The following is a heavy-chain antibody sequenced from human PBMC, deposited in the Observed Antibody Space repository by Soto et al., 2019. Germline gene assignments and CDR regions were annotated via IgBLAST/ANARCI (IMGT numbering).Heavy chain of an antibody. CDR3: ARVGPQYCSGGSCYAYNWFDP. CDR1: GGSISSGGYY. V-gene: IGHV4-31*03. D-gene: IGHD2-15*01. CDR2: IYYSGST. J-gene: IGHJ5*02. Sequence: KTSETLSLTCTVSGGSISSGGYYWSWIRQHPGKGLEWIGYIYYSGSTYYNPSLKSRVTISVDTSKNQFSLKLSSVTAADTAVYYCARVGPQYCSGGSCYAYNWFDPWGQGTLVTVSS.